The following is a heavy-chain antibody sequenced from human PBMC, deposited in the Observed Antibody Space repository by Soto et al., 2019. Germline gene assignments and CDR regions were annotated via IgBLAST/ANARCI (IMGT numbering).Heavy chain of an antibody. CDR1: GYSITSGFY. V-gene: IGHV4-38-2*01. D-gene: IGHD3-22*01. CDR3: TRGAGAPWVRFDS. CDR2: ISYSAKT. J-gene: IGHJ4*02. Sequence: WETLSLTCGVSGYSITSGFYWGWVRQSPGKGLEWIGSISYSAKTFYNPSLASRLSIAVDTSMNQFSLRLTSVTAADTALYYCTRGAGAPWVRFDSWGQGTLVTVSS.